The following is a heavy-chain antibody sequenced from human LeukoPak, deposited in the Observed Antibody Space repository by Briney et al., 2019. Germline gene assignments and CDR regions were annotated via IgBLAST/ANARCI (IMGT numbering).Heavy chain of an antibody. V-gene: IGHV1-69*05. J-gene: IGHJ6*03. CDR2: IIPIFGTA. CDR1: GGTFSSYA. CDR3: ARADYSSSSGGYMDV. Sequence: SVKVSCKASGGTFSSYAISWVRQAPGQGLEWMGRIIPIFGTANYAQKFQGRVTITTDESTSTAYMELSSLRSEDTAVYYCARADYSSSSGGYMDVWGKGTTVTVSS. D-gene: IGHD6-6*01.